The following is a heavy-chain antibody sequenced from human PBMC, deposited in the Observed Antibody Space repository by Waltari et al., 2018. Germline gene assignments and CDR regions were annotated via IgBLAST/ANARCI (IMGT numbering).Heavy chain of an antibody. CDR1: G. CDR2: INPNGGST. J-gene: IGHJ4*02. D-gene: IGHD2-2*01. Sequence: QVQLVQSGAEVKKPGASVKVFCKASGQGLEWMGIINPNGGSTSYTETFQGRVTMTRDASTSTVYMELSSLRSEDTAVYYCARDRDIIVVPAAMRPLVGGAFDFWGQGTLVTVSS. CDR3: ARDRDIIVVPAAMRPLVGGAFDF. V-gene: IGHV1-46*01.